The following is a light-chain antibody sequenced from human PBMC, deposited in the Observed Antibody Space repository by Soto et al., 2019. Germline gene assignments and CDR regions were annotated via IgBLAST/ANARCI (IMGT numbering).Light chain of an antibody. V-gene: IGLV6-57*03. J-gene: IGLJ7*01. CDR1: SGSIASNY. Sequence: NFMLTQPHSVSESPGKTVTISCTRSSGSIASNYVQWYQQRPGSAPTTVIYEDNQRPSGVPERFSGSIDSSSNSASLTISGLKTEDEADDYCQSYDSSNAVFGGGTQLTVL. CDR2: EDN. CDR3: QSYDSSNAV.